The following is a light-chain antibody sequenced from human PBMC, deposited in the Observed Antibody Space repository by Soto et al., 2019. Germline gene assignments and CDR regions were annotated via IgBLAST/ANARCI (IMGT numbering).Light chain of an antibody. Sequence: EIVMTQSPATLSVSPGERATLSCRASQSVSSNLAWYQQKRGQAPRLLIYGASTRATGIPARFSGSGSGTEFTLTISSLQSEDFAVYYCQQYNNWPPFLTFGGGTKLEIK. CDR1: QSVSSN. CDR3: QQYNNWPPFLT. V-gene: IGKV3D-15*01. J-gene: IGKJ4*01. CDR2: GAS.